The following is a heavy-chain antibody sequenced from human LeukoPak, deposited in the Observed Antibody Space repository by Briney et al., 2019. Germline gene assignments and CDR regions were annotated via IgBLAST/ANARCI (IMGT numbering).Heavy chain of an antibody. J-gene: IGHJ2*01. CDR3: AKDRTVGASYWYFDL. Sequence: ESGGSLRLSCAASGFTFSSYSMNWVRQAPGKGLEWVSYISSSSSTIYYADSVKGRFTISRDSSRNTLFLHMNTLRAEDTAIYYCAKDRTVGASYWYFDLWGRGTLVTVSS. V-gene: IGHV3-48*01. CDR2: ISSSSSTI. CDR1: GFTFSSYS. D-gene: IGHD1-26*01.